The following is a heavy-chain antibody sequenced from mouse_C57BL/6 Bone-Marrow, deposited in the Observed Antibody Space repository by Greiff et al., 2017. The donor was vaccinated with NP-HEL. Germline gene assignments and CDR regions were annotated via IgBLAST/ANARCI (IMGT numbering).Heavy chain of an antibody. D-gene: IGHD2-1*01. J-gene: IGHJ3*01. CDR2: ISSGGSYT. CDR1: GFTFSSYG. V-gene: IGHV5-6*02. CDR3: ARRGYYPLFAY. Sequence: EVKLVESGGDLVKPGGSLKLSCAASGFTFSSYGMSWVRQTPDKRLEWVATISSGGSYTYYPDSVKGRFTISRDNAKNTLYLQMSSLKSEDTAMYYCARRGYYPLFAYWGQGTLVTVSA.